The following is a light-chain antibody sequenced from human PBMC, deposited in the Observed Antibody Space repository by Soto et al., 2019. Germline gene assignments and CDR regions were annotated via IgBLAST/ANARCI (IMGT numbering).Light chain of an antibody. V-gene: IGLV1-51*01. J-gene: IGLJ1*01. CDR3: SSYTSSSTLVV. CDR2: DNN. Sequence: QSALTQPPSVSAAPGQKVTISCSGSSSNIGNNYVSWYQQLPGTAPKLLSYDNNKRPSGIPDRFSGSKSGTSATLGITGLQTGDEADYYCSSYTSSSTLVVFGTGTKVTVL. CDR1: SSNIGNNY.